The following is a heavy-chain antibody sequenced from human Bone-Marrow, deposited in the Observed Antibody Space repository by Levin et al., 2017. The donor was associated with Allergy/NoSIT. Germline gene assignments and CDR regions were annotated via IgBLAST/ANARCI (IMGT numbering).Heavy chain of an antibody. V-gene: IGHV6-1*01. J-gene: IGHJ6*02. D-gene: IGHD2-15*01. CDR2: TFYRSKWYN. Sequence: SQTLSLTCAISGDSVSSTSAAWNWIRQSPSRGLEWLGRTFYRSKWYNDYALSVKSRITINADTSKNQFSLQLNSVTPEDTAVYYCARGGGYCSGGSCNSHYDDATDVWGQGTTVTVSS. CDR3: ARGGGYCSGGSCNSHYDDATDV. CDR1: GDSVSSTSAA.